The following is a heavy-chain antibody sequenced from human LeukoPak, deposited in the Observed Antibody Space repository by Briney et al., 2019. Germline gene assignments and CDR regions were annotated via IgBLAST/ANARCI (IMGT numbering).Heavy chain of an antibody. J-gene: IGHJ4*02. D-gene: IGHD6-19*01. Sequence: GGSLRLSCAASGFTVSSNYMSWVRQAPGKGLEWVSVIYSGGSTYYADSVKGRFTISRDNSKNTLYLQMNSLRAEDTAVYYCAKDPTGLDSSGWFFDYWGQGTLVTVSS. V-gene: IGHV3-53*01. CDR3: AKDPTGLDSSGWFFDY. CDR2: IYSGGST. CDR1: GFTVSSNY.